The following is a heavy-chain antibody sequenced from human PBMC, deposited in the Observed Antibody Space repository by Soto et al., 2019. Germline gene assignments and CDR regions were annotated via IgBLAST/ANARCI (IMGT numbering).Heavy chain of an antibody. CDR3: AGGVRYCSSSSCYRLGDY. D-gene: IGHD2-2*02. Sequence: QVQLVQSGAEVKKPGASVKVSCKASGYTFTSYDINWVRQATGQGLEWMGWMNPNSGNTGYAQKFQGRVTMTRNTPISTAYMELNSLRSEDTAVYYCAGGVRYCSSSSCYRLGDYWGQGTLVTVSS. V-gene: IGHV1-8*01. J-gene: IGHJ4*02. CDR1: GYTFTSYD. CDR2: MNPNSGNT.